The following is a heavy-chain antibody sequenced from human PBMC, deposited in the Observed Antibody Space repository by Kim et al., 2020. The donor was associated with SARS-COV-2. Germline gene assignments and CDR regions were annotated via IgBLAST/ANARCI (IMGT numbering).Heavy chain of an antibody. V-gene: IGHV3-11*06. D-gene: IGHD6-19*01. Sequence: YGDDVKDRFTISRDNAKNSLYLQMNSLRAEDTAVYYCARAYSSGWAYFDYWGQGTLVTVSS. CDR3: ARAYSSGWAYFDY. J-gene: IGHJ4*02.